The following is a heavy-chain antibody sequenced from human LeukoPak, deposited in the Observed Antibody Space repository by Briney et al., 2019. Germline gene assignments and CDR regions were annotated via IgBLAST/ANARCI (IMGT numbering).Heavy chain of an antibody. CDR1: GGSFSGYY. D-gene: IGHD3-3*01. J-gene: IGHJ6*03. V-gene: IGHV4-34*01. CDR3: ARGSDPVVWSGYMDV. CDR2: INHSGST. Sequence: RSSETLSLTCAVYGGSFSGYYWSWIRQPPGKGLEWIGEINHSGSTNYNPSLKSRVTISVDTSKNQFSLKLSSVTAADTAVYYCARGSDPVVWSGYMDVWGKGTTVTVSS.